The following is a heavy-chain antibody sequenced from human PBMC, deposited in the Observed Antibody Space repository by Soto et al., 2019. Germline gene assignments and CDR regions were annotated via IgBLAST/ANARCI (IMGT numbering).Heavy chain of an antibody. Sequence: SWGSRRLSCAASRFTFSTYWMHWVRQAPGKGLVWVSRINSYGTGTSYADSVKGRITISRDNAKNTLYLQMKSLRSEDTAVYYCAGDSSGHSYDAFDIWGQWTMVTVSS. D-gene: IGHD3-22*01. CDR1: RFTFSTYW. V-gene: IGHV3-74*01. J-gene: IGHJ3*02. CDR3: AGDSSGHSYDAFDI. CDR2: INSYGTGT.